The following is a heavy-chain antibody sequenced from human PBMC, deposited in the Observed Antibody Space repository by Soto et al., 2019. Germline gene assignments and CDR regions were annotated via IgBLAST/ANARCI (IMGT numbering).Heavy chain of an antibody. J-gene: IGHJ4*02. CDR2: ISSSASTI. V-gene: IGHV3-11*01. Sequence: GGSLRLSCAVSGFTFSDYYMSWIRQAPGKGLEWVSYISSSASTIYYADSVKGRFTISRDNAKNSLSLQMNSLRAEDTAVYYCARGPPTGPLPFDYWGQGTLVTVSS. CDR3: ARGPPTGPLPFDY. D-gene: IGHD1-1*01. CDR1: GFTFSDYY.